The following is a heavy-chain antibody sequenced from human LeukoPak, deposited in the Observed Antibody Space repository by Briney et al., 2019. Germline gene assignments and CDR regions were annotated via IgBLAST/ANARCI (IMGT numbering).Heavy chain of an antibody. D-gene: IGHD1-26*01. CDR2: IYPGDSDT. V-gene: IGHV5-51*01. J-gene: IGHJ3*02. Sequence: GESLKISCKGSGYSFSTHWIGWVRQMPGKALDGMGIIYPGDSDTRYSPSFQGQVTISADKSISTAYLQWSSLKASDTAMYYCARGGSYGDAFDIWGQGTMVTVSS. CDR1: GYSFSTHW. CDR3: ARGGSYGDAFDI.